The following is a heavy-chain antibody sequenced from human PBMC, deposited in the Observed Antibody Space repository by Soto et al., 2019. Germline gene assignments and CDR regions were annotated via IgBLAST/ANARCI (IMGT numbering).Heavy chain of an antibody. CDR2: ISGSGGST. J-gene: IGHJ4*02. Sequence: TASGFTFSSYAMSWVRQAPGKGLEWVSAISGSGGSTYYADSVKGRFTISRDNSKNTLYLQMNSLRAEDTAGYYCARDIVATISDYWVQGTLVTVSS. V-gene: IGHV3-23*01. D-gene: IGHD5-12*01. CDR1: GFTFSSYA. CDR3: ARDIVATISDY.